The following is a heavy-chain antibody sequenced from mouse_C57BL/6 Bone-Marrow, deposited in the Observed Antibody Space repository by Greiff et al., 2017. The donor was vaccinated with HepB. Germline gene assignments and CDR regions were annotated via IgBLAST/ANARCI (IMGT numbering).Heavy chain of an antibody. J-gene: IGHJ2*01. CDR2: IYPGDGDT. CDR3: ARWAITTVVATVDY. D-gene: IGHD1-1*01. Sequence: VQLQQSGPELVKPGASVKISCTASGYSFSSSWMHWVKQRPGKGLEWIGRIYPGDGDTNYNGKFKGKATLTADKSSSTAYMQLSSLTSEDSAVYFCARWAITTVVATVDYWGQGTTLTVAS. V-gene: IGHV1-82*01. CDR1: GYSFSSSW.